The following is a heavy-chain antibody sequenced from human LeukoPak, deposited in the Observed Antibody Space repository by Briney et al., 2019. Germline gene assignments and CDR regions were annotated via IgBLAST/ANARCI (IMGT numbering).Heavy chain of an antibody. CDR3: ARHGRYSSGWVDY. J-gene: IGHJ4*02. CDR1: GGSINSSSYY. CDR2: IYYSGST. D-gene: IGHD6-19*01. Sequence: AKTLSLTCTVSGGSINSSSYYWGWIRQPPGKGLEWIGSIYYSGSTYYNPSLKSRVTISVDTSKNQFSLKLSSVTAADTAVYYCARHGRYSSGWVDYWGQGTLVTVSS. V-gene: IGHV4-39*01.